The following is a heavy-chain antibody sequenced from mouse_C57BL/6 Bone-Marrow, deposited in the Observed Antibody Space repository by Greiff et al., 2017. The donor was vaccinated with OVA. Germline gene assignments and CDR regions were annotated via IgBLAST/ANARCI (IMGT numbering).Heavy chain of an antibody. D-gene: IGHD1-1*01. CDR3: AGGGTVVATRCAY. Sequence: QVQLQQSGPGLVAPSQSLSITCTVSGFSLTSYGVDWVRQSPGKGLEWLGVIWGVGSTNYNSALKSRLSISTAHSKSQVFLKMNSLQTDDTAMYYCAGGGTVVATRCAYWGQGTLVTVSA. CDR1: GFSLTSYG. J-gene: IGHJ3*01. V-gene: IGHV2-6*01. CDR2: IWGVGST.